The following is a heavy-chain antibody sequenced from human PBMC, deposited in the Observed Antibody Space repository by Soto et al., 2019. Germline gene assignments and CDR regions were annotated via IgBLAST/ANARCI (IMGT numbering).Heavy chain of an antibody. CDR2: INHSGST. CDR1: GGSFSGYY. D-gene: IGHD4-4*01. Sequence: SETLSLTCAVYGGSFSGYYWSWIRQPPGKGLEWIGEINHSGSTNYNPSLKSRVTISVDTSKNQFSLKLSFVTAADTAVYYCAKLLTDDYSNYGQFDYWGQGTLVTVSS. V-gene: IGHV4-34*01. J-gene: IGHJ4*02. CDR3: AKLLTDDYSNYGQFDY.